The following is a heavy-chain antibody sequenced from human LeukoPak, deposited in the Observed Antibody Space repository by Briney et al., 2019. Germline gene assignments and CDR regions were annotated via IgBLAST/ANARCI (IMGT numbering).Heavy chain of an antibody. Sequence: GGSLRLSCATSGFPFSDFAMSWVRQAPGKGLEWISTTNSGGTSTYYAESVKGRFTISRDNSKNTLYLQMSSLRVEDTAVYYCAKQSYARSLGEGGPGTLVSVSS. V-gene: IGHV3-23*01. CDR1: GFPFSDFA. CDR3: AKQSYARSLGE. D-gene: IGHD2-8*01. CDR2: TNSGGTST. J-gene: IGHJ4*02.